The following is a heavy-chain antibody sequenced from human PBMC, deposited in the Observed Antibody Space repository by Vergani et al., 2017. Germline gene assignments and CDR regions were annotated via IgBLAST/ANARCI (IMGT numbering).Heavy chain of an antibody. Sequence: QVQLQQWGAGLLKPSETLSLTCAVYGGSFSGYYWSWIRQPPGKGLEWIGYIYYSGSTNYNPSLKSRVTISVETSKNQFSLKRSTVTAADTAVYYCARAKRYCSSTSCQYYYYYYYMDVWGKGTTVTVSS. CDR3: ARAKRYCSSTSCQYYYYYYYMDV. CDR1: GGSFSGYY. J-gene: IGHJ6*03. D-gene: IGHD2-2*01. V-gene: IGHV4-34*11. CDR2: IYYSGST.